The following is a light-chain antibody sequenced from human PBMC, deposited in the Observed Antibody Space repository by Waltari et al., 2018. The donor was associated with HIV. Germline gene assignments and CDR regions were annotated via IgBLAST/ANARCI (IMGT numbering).Light chain of an antibody. CDR3: NSYGGNINFT. CDR2: EVN. J-gene: IGLJ2*01. V-gene: IGLV2-8*01. CDR1: SSDPAVYNY. Sequence: QSALTQPPSASGSPGQSVTISCTGISSDPAVYNYVPWYQQHPGKAPKLIIYEVNKRPAGVPDRVSGSKSGNTASLTVSGLQAEDEAEYYCNSYGGNINFTFGGGTKLTVL.